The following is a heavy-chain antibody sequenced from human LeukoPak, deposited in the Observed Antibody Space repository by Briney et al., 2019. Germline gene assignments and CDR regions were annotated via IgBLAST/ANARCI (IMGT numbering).Heavy chain of an antibody. D-gene: IGHD4-17*01. V-gene: IGHV4-38-2*01. J-gene: IGHJ6*03. CDR2: IYHSGST. Sequence: SETLSLTCVVSSYSISSGYYWGWSRQPPGKGLEWIGSIYHSGSTYYNPSLKSRVSISVDTSKNQFSLKLSSVTAADTAVYFCAGTVTTGYYYYYMDVWGKGTTVTVSS. CDR1: SYSISSGYY. CDR3: AGTVTTGYYYYYMDV.